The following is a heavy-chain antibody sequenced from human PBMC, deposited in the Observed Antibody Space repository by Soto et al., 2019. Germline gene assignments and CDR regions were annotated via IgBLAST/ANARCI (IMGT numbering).Heavy chain of an antibody. CDR3: ARGDSSSWYKGGSYLYYYYGMDV. V-gene: IGHV4-61*08. Sequence: SETLSLTCTVSGGSISSGDYYWSWIRQPPGKGLEWIGYIYYSGSTNYNPSLKSRVTISVDTSKNQFSLKLSSVTAADTAVYYCARGDSSSWYKGGSYLYYYYGMDVWGQGTTVTVSS. D-gene: IGHD6-13*01. CDR2: IYYSGST. J-gene: IGHJ6*02. CDR1: GGSISSGDYY.